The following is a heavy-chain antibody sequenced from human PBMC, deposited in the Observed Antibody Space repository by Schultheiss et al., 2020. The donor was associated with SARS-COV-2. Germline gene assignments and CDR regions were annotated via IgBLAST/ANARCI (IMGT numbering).Heavy chain of an antibody. J-gene: IGHJ6*02. CDR1: GFIFSSCS. CDR3: ARAIFGVVVNAMDV. D-gene: IGHD3-3*01. CDR2: ISSSSSYI. Sequence: GGSLRLSCAASGFIFSSCSMNWVRQAPGKGLEWVSSISSSSSYIYYADSVKGRFTISRDNAKNSLYLQMNSLRAEDTAVYYCARAIFGVVVNAMDVWGQGTTVTVSS. V-gene: IGHV3-21*01.